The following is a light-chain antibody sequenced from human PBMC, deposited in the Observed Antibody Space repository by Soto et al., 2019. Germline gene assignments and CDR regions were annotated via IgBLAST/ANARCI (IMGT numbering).Light chain of an antibody. CDR2: EVT. J-gene: IGLJ1*01. Sequence: QSVLTQPPSASGSPGQSVTISCTGTSSDVGGYDYVSWYQRRPGKAPKLLIHEVTKRPSGVPDRFSGSKSGNTASLTVSGLQAEDEADYYCSSYAGRTLYVFGTGIKVSVL. CDR1: SSDVGGYDY. CDR3: SSYAGRTLYV. V-gene: IGLV2-8*01.